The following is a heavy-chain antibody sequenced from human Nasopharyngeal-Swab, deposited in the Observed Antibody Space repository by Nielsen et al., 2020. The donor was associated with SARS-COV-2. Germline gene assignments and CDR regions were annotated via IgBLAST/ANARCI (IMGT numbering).Heavy chain of an antibody. CDR2: ISYDGSKK. J-gene: IGHJ4*02. V-gene: IGHV3-33*05. D-gene: IGHD3-22*01. CDR3: TRDRVFYYDSSGRKEFEY. Sequence: GGSLRLSCAASGFIFTAYGMHWVRQAPGKGLEWVALISYDGSKKYCADSVKGRFTISRDKSKNTLYLQMNNLRAEDTAVYYCTRDRVFYYDSSGRKEFEYWGQGTRVTVSS. CDR1: GFIFTAYG.